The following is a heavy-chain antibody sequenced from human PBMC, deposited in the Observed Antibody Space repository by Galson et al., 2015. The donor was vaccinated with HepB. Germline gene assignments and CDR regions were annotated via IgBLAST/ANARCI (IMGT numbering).Heavy chain of an antibody. Sequence: QSGAEVKKPGESLKISCKGSGYSFTSYWIGWVRQMPGKGLEWMGIIYPGDSDTRYSPSFQGQVTISADKSISTAYMELSSLRSEDTAVYYCAADYEAANPYFDYWGQGTLVTVSS. J-gene: IGHJ4*02. CDR3: AADYEAANPYFDY. CDR2: IYPGDSDT. V-gene: IGHV5-51*01. D-gene: IGHD3-16*01. CDR1: GYSFTSYW.